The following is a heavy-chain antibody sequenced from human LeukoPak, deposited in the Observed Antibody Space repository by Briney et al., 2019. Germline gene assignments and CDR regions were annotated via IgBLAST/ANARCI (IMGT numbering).Heavy chain of an antibody. J-gene: IGHJ4*02. D-gene: IGHD6-6*01. Sequence: PGGSLRLSCAASGFTFDDYAVHWVRQAPGKGLEWVSGISWNSGSIGYADSVKGRFTIPGDNAKNSLYLQMNSLRAEDMALYYCAKVPYSSSSGGYFDYWGQGTLVTVSS. CDR3: AKVPYSSSSGGYFDY. V-gene: IGHV3-9*03. CDR2: ISWNSGSI. CDR1: GFTFDDYA.